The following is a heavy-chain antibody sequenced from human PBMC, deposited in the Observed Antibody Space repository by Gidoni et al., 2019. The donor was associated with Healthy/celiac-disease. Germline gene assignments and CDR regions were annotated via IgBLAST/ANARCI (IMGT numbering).Heavy chain of an antibody. CDR3: ATLGVGAPPDY. CDR1: GVTCSDYY. J-gene: IGHJ4*02. Sequence: QVQLVESGGGWVKPGGSLRLSWAASGVTCSDYYMSLIRQAPGKGLEWVSYICSSGSTIYYADSVKGRFTISRDNAKNSLYLQMNSLRAEDTAVYYCATLGVGAPPDYWGQGTLVTVSS. V-gene: IGHV3-11*01. CDR2: ICSSGSTI. D-gene: IGHD1-26*01.